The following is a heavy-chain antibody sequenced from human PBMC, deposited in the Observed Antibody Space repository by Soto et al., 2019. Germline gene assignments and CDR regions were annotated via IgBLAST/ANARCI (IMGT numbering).Heavy chain of an antibody. CDR3: AYSSGWHYYFDY. CDR2: ISGSGGST. Sequence: EVQLLESGGGLVQPGGSLRLSCVASGFSFSSYAMSWVRQAPGKGLEWVSAISGSGGSTYYADSVKGRFTISRDNSKNTMYLQMNSLRAEDTAVYYCAYSSGWHYYFDYWGQGTLVIVSA. CDR1: GFSFSSYA. V-gene: IGHV3-23*01. J-gene: IGHJ4*02. D-gene: IGHD6-19*01.